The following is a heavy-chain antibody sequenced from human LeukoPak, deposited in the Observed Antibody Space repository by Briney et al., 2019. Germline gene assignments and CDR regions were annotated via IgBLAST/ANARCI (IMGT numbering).Heavy chain of an antibody. J-gene: IGHJ3*02. D-gene: IGHD2-15*01. CDR1: DFTFSNYW. CDR3: ATEVGTPAVRSAFNI. V-gene: IGHV3-7*01. CDR2: IKQDGREI. Sequence: GGSLRLSCVASDFTFSNYWMSWVRQAPGKGLEWVANIKQDGREINYVDSVKGRFTISRDNAKNSLYLQMNSLRAEDTAVYYCATEVGTPAVRSAFNIWGQGTMVTVSS.